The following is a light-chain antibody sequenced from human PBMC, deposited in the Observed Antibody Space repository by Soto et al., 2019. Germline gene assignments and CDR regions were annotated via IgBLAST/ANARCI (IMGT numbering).Light chain of an antibody. V-gene: IGLV1-40*01. J-gene: IGLJ2*01. CDR1: SSNIGAGYD. CDR2: GNS. CDR3: QSYDSSLSGSV. Sequence: QSALTQPPSVSGAPGQRVTISCTGSSSNIGAGYDVHWYQQLPGTAPKLLIYGNSNRPSGVPDRFSGSKSGTSASLAITGIQAEDEADYYCQSYDSSLSGSVFGGGTKLTVL.